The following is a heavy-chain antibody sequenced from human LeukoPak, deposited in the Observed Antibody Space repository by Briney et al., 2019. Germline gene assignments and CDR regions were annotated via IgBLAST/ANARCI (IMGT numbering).Heavy chain of an antibody. CDR2: KNPSDGGT. CDR3: ARDTRTMTAVTRGQHYYYGLDV. J-gene: IGHJ6*02. CDR1: GYTFTNYY. Sequence: ASVRVSCKASGYTFTNYYLHWVRQPPGHGLEGMAIKNPSDGGTYYEQKLQGRVTVTRDTSTSTVYMELSSLRSEDTAVYCCARDTRTMTAVTRGQHYYYGLDVWGQGTTATVSS. V-gene: IGHV1-46*01. D-gene: IGHD4-17*01.